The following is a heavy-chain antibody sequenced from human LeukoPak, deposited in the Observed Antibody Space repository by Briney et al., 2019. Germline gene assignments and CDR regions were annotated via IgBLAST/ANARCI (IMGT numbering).Heavy chain of an antibody. J-gene: IGHJ4*02. Sequence: SETLSLTCIVSGGSISSYYWSWIRQPPGKGLEWIGYIYYSGSTNYNPSLKSRLTISVDTSNNQFSLTLSSVTAADTAVYYCAREREGPYGYLDYWGQGTLVTVSS. CDR3: AREREGPYGYLDY. CDR2: IYYSGST. D-gene: IGHD4-17*01. V-gene: IGHV4-59*12. CDR1: GGSISSYY.